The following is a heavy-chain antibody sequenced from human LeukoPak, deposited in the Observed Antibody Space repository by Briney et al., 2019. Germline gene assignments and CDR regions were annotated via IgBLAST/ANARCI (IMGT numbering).Heavy chain of an antibody. D-gene: IGHD3-10*01. CDR3: ARIGGITMVRGVPGYYFDY. V-gene: IGHV4-61*01. Sequence: PSETLSLTCTVSGASVSSGSYSWNWIRQPPGKGLEWIGYMFYRGSTNYNPSLKSRVTISVDTSKNQFSLKLSSVTAADTAVYYCARIGGITMVRGVPGYYFDYWGQGTLVTVSS. J-gene: IGHJ4*02. CDR1: GASVSSGSYS. CDR2: MFYRGST.